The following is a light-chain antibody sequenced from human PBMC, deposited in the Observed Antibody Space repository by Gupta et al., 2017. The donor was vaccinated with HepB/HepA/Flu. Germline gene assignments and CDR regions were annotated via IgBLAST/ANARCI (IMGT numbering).Light chain of an antibody. Sequence: SYVLTQPPSVSVAPGKAASITCGGDNIETKRVHWYQQKPGQAPVLVVYDDTDRPSGVPERISGSNSENTAALTISRVEAGDETDYYCQVWDSSSDQWVFGGGTTLTVL. CDR2: DDT. CDR3: QVWDSSSDQWV. J-gene: IGLJ3*02. V-gene: IGLV3-21*03. CDR1: NIETKR.